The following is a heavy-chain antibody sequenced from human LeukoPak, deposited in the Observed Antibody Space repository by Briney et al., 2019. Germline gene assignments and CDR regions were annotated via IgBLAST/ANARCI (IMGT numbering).Heavy chain of an antibody. CDR2: ISWNSGSI. J-gene: IGHJ4*02. CDR1: GFTFDDYA. CDR3: AKAVDFWSGYFDY. V-gene: IGHV3-9*01. Sequence: PGRSVRLSCAASGFTFDDYAMHWVLQAPGKGLEWVSGISWNSGSIGYADSVKGRFTISRDNAKNSLYLQMNSLRAEDAALYYCAKAVDFWSGYFDYWGQGTLVTVSS. D-gene: IGHD3-3*01.